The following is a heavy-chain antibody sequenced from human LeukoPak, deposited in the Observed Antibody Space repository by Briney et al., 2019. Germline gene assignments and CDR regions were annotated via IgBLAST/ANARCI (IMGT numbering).Heavy chain of an antibody. Sequence: GGSLRLSCAASGFTFSSYSMNWVRQAPGKGLEWVSYISSSSSTIYYADSVKGRFTISRDNAKNSLYLQMNSLRAEDTAVYYCARDYDFWSGYSPGLFDYWGQGTLVTVSS. J-gene: IGHJ4*02. CDR2: ISSSSSTI. V-gene: IGHV3-48*01. CDR1: GFTFSSYS. CDR3: ARDYDFWSGYSPGLFDY. D-gene: IGHD3-3*01.